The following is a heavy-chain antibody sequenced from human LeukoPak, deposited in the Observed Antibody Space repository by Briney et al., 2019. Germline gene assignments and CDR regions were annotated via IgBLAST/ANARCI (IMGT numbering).Heavy chain of an antibody. D-gene: IGHD2/OR15-2a*01. J-gene: IGHJ3*02. CDR2: INTDGSST. CDR1: GFTFGSSW. Sequence: GGSLRLSCAASGFTFGSSWMHWVRQAPGEGLVWVSRINTDGSSTRYADSVKGRFTISRDNAKNTLYLQMNSLRVEDTAVYYCARHSSTTALFHAFDIWGQGTMVTVSS. CDR3: ARHSSTTALFHAFDI. V-gene: IGHV3-74*01.